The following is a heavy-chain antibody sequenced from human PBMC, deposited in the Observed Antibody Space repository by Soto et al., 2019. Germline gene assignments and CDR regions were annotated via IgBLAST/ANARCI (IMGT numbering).Heavy chain of an antibody. CDR1: GFRFKSFV. J-gene: IGHJ4*02. CDR2: TSYDGNNK. D-gene: IGHD3-16*01. V-gene: IGHV3-30*19. Sequence: QLQLVESGGGVVQPGTSLRLSCAASGFRFKSFVMHWVRQAPGKGLDWVAFTSYDGNNKDYGDSVKGRFTVSGDNSQNTLHLQMDIMLPEDTALYYCARWGTTGGFVLWGEGTLVSVSS. CDR3: ARWGTTGGFVL.